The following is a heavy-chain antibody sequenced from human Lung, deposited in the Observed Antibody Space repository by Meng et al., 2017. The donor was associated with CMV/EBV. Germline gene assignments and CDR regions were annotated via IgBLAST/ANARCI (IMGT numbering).Heavy chain of an antibody. J-gene: IGHJ6*02. CDR3: ARARVVPAYYYGMDV. CDR2: INHSGST. D-gene: IGHD2-2*01. V-gene: IGHV4-34*01. Sequence: SETLSLXCAVYGGSFSGYYWSWIRQPPGKGLEWIGEINHSGSTNYNPSLKSRVTISVDTSKNQFSLKLSSVTAADTAVHYCARARVVPAYYYGMDVWGQGTTVTVSS. CDR1: GGSFSGYY.